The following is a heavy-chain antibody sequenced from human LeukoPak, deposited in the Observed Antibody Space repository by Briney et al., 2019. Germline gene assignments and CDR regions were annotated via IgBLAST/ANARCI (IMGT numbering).Heavy chain of an antibody. V-gene: IGHV1-69*13. CDR2: IIPIFGTA. CDR3: ASTDKSGYSYGTEFDY. Sequence: ASVKVSCKASGGTFSSYAISWVRQAPGQGLEWMGGIIPIFGTANYAQKFQGRVTITADESTSTAYMELSSLRSEDTAVYYCASTDKSGYSYGTEFDYWGQGTLVTVSS. D-gene: IGHD5-18*01. CDR1: GGTFSSYA. J-gene: IGHJ4*02.